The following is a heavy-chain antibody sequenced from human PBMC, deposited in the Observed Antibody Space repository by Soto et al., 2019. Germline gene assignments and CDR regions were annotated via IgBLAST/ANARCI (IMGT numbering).Heavy chain of an antibody. V-gene: IGHV3-23*01. Sequence: EVQLLESGGGLVQPGESLRLSCAASGFTFSSYAMSWVRQAPGKGLEWVSVISGSDDSTYYADSVKGRFTISRDNCKNTVDMQMNSLRAEDTAVYYCAKSSSPSTFDYWRQGALVTVSS. CDR1: GFTFSSYA. J-gene: IGHJ4*02. CDR2: ISGSDDST. CDR3: AKSSSPSTFDY. D-gene: IGHD6-6*01.